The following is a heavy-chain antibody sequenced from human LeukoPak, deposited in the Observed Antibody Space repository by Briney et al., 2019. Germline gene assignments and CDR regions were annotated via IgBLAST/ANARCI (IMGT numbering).Heavy chain of an antibody. D-gene: IGHD2-15*01. Sequence: GGSLRLSCAASGFTFSSYGMHWVRQAPGKGLEWVAVISYDGSNKYYADSVKGRFTISRDNSKNTLYLQMNGLRAEDTAVYYCARDYCSGGSCYSGAFDIWGLGTMVTVAS. V-gene: IGHV3-33*01. J-gene: IGHJ3*02. CDR3: ARDYCSGGSCYSGAFDI. CDR2: ISYDGSNK. CDR1: GFTFSSYG.